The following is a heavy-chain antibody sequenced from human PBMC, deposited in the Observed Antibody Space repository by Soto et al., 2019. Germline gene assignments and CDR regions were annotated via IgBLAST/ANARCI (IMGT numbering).Heavy chain of an antibody. V-gene: IGHV3-30*18. CDR1: GFTFSTSV. Sequence: PGGSLRLSCVASGFTFSTSVMHWVRQPSGKGLEWVALISNDGDEKYYGDSVEGRFSISRDNSKNTLYLQMSSLRAEDTAVYFCAKARVRIAGADSFDHWGQGTLVTVS. CDR3: AKARVRIAGADSFDH. CDR2: ISNDGDEK. J-gene: IGHJ4*02. D-gene: IGHD1-26*01.